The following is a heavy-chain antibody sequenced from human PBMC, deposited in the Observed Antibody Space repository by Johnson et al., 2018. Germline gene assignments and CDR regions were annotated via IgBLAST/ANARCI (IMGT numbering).Heavy chain of an antibody. CDR3: AGYWEEMATITRYFQH. CDR2: INSNSAYI. CDR1: GFTFSRYT. J-gene: IGHJ1*01. Sequence: VQLVESGGGLVKPGGSLRLSCAASGFTFSRYTLNWVRQAPGKGLEWVSSINSNSAYIYYADSVKGRFTISRDNAKNSLYLQMNGLRAEDTAVYYCAGYWEEMATITRYFQHWGQGTLVTVSS. V-gene: IGHV3-21*01. D-gene: IGHD5-24*01.